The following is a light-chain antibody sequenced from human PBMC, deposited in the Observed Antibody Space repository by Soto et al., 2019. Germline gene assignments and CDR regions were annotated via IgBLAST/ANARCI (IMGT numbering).Light chain of an antibody. CDR2: WAY. V-gene: IGKV4-1*01. J-gene: IGKJ5*01. Sequence: DIVMTQSPDSLAMSLGERATINCKSSQSVLYTLNKRNYLSWYQQKPGQPPKLLIYWAYTRDSGVPDRFSGSVSGTEFTLTISSLHAEDAAVYYCQQYYTTPTITFGQGTRLEIK. CDR1: QSVLYTLNKRNY. CDR3: QQYYTTPTIT.